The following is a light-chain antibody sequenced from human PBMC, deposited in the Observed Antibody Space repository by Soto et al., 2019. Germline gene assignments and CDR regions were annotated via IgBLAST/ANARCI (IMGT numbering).Light chain of an antibody. J-gene: IGLJ2*01. Sequence: QSVLTQPASVSGSPGQSITISCTGTSSDIGGYDYVSWYQQDPGTAPQLMIYDVNSRPSGVSHRFSGSKSGNTASLTISGLQAEDESVYYCSSYTSGSTLVLFGGGTKLTVL. V-gene: IGLV2-14*03. CDR1: SSDIGGYDY. CDR2: DVN. CDR3: SSYTSGSTLVL.